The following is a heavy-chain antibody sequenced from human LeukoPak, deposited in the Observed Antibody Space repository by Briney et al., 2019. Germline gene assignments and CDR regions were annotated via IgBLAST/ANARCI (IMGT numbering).Heavy chain of an antibody. CDR1: GFTFDDYA. J-gene: IGHJ5*02. V-gene: IGHV3-9*03. CDR3: AKGGLYSSSWYEDWFDP. CDR2: MSWNSGSI. Sequence: PGGSLRLSCAASGFTFDDYAMHWVREAPGKGLEWGSGMSWNSGSIVYADSVKGRFTISRDKAKNSLYREMNSLRAEDMALYYCAKGGLYSSSWYEDWFDPWGQGTLVTVSS. D-gene: IGHD6-13*01.